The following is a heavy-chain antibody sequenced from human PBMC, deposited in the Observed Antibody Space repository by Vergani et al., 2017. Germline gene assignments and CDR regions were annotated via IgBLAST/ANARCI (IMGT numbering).Heavy chain of an antibody. CDR3: ARGEVRGIAASRYYYYYYMDV. CDR2: INHSGST. V-gene: IGHV4-34*01. CDR1: GGSFSGYY. J-gene: IGHJ6*03. D-gene: IGHD6-25*01. Sequence: QVQLQQWGAGLLKPSETLSLTCAVYGGSFSGYYWSWIRQPPGXGLEWIGEINHSGSTNYNPSLKSRVTISVDTSKNQFSLKLSSVTAADTAVYYCARGEVRGIAASRYYYYYYMDVWGKGTTVTVSS.